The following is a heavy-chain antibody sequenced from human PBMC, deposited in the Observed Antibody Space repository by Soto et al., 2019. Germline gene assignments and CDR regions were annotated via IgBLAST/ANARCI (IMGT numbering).Heavy chain of an antibody. J-gene: IGHJ4*02. Sequence: XAVKVSWKTSGYTFTSYGSGWVRQAPGQGLEWMGWISAYNGNTKYAQKLQGRVTMTTDTSTSTAYMELRSLRSDDTAVYYCARIDRDYFDDWGQGTLVTVSS. V-gene: IGHV1-18*04. CDR3: ARIDRDYFDD. CDR1: GYTFTSYG. CDR2: ISAYNGNT.